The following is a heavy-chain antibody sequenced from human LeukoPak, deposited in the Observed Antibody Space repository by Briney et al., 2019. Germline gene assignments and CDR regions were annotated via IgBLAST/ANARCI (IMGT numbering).Heavy chain of an antibody. Sequence: GGSLRLSCAASGFTFSNAWMSWVRQAPGKGLEWVGRIKSKTDGGNTDYAAPVKGRFTISRDDSKNTLHLQMNSLKTEDTAVYYCTTSPSGYSSSWYVYWGQGTLVTVPS. V-gene: IGHV3-15*01. CDR3: TTSPSGYSSSWYVY. CDR2: IKSKTDGGNT. CDR1: GFTFSNAW. D-gene: IGHD6-13*01. J-gene: IGHJ4*02.